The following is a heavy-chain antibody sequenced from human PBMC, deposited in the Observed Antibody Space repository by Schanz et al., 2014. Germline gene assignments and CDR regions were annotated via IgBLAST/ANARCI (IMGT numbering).Heavy chain of an antibody. CDR1: GFTVSNYG. D-gene: IGHD3-9*01. V-gene: IGHV3-30*18. Sequence: QFQLVESGGGVVQPGRSLRLSCAASGFTVSNYGMHWVRQAPGKGLEWVALISYDGSNKYYADSVKGRFTISRDNSKNTLYLQMNRLRTEDTAVYYCAKATYYDLLTAYFPIDYWGQGTLVTVSS. J-gene: IGHJ4*02. CDR3: AKATYYDLLTAYFPIDY. CDR2: ISYDGSNK.